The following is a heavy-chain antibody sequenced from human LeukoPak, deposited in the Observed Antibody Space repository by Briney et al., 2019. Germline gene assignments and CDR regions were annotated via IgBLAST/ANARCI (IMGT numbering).Heavy chain of an antibody. CDR2: IKTDGSIT. CDR1: GFSFSVYW. J-gene: IGHJ5*02. Sequence: PGGSLRLSCAASGFSFSVYWMHWVRQAPGKGPVWVSRIKTDGSITDYADSVKGRFTISRDNAKNTLYLQMNSLRAEDTAVYYCARDPDIVATMNWFDPWGQGTLVTVSS. CDR3: ARDPDIVATMNWFDP. D-gene: IGHD5-12*01. V-gene: IGHV3-74*01.